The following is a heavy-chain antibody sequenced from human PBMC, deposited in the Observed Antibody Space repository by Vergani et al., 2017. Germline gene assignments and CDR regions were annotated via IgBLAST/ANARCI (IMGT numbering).Heavy chain of an antibody. CDR3: ARAWRELLSYFDY. Sequence: QVQLVQSGAAVKKPGASVKLSCKSSGYIFNSYYIHWVRQAPGQGLEWMGIINPSGGSTSYAQKFQGRVTMTRDTSTSTVYMELSSLRSEDTAVYYCARAWRELLSYFDYWGQGTLVTVSS. J-gene: IGHJ4*02. D-gene: IGHD1-26*01. CDR2: INPSGGST. V-gene: IGHV1-46*02. CDR1: GYIFNSYY.